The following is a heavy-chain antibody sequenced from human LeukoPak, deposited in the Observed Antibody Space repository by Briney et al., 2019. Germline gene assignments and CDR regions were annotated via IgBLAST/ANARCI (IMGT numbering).Heavy chain of an antibody. CDR1: GFTFSTYW. Sequence: GGSLRPSCAASGFTFSTYWMHWVRQAPGKGPVWVSRINSDGSSTTYADSMKGRFTISGDDAKSTLYLQMNSLRADDTAVYYCARSYGMDVWGQGTTVTVSS. J-gene: IGHJ6*02. CDR2: INSDGSST. V-gene: IGHV3-74*01. CDR3: ARSYGMDV.